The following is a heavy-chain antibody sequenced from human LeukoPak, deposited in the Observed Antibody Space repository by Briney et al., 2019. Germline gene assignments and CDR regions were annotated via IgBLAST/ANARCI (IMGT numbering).Heavy chain of an antibody. D-gene: IGHD1-26*01. CDR2: IWYDGSNE. J-gene: IGHJ4*02. Sequence: PGGSLRLSCAASGVTFSTYGMHWVRQAQGKGLEWVALIWYDGSNENYADSVKGRFTISRDNSRNTLYLQMNSLRGEDTGVYYCARGGLTIAEATTSWYLDYWGQGTLVTVSS. V-gene: IGHV3-33*01. CDR3: ARGGLTIAEATTSWYLDY. CDR1: GVTFSTYG.